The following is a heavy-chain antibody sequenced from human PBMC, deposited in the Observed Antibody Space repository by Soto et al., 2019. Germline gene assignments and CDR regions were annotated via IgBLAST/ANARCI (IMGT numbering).Heavy chain of an antibody. CDR1: GFTFSSYA. CDR3: ARAYYYDSSIIDY. V-gene: IGHV3-30-3*01. Sequence: GGSLRLSCAASGFTFSSYAMHWVRQAPGKGLEWVAVISYDGSNKYYADSVKGRFTISRDNSKNTLYLQMNSLRAEDTAVYYCARAYYYDSSIIDYWGQGXLVTVSS. D-gene: IGHD3-22*01. J-gene: IGHJ4*02. CDR2: ISYDGSNK.